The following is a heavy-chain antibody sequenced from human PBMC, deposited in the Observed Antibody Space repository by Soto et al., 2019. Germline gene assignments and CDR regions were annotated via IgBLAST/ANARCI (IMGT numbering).Heavy chain of an antibody. D-gene: IGHD3-3*01. V-gene: IGHV1-8*01. Sequence: ASVKVSCKASGYTFTSYDINGVRQATGQGLEGMGWMNPNRGNTGYAQKFQGRVTMTRNTSISTAYMELSSLRSEDTAVYYSARGYHSRVAGKYSYYYGMDVWGQGTTVTVSS. CDR2: MNPNRGNT. J-gene: IGHJ6*02. CDR3: ARGYHSRVAGKYSYYYGMDV. CDR1: GYTFTSYD.